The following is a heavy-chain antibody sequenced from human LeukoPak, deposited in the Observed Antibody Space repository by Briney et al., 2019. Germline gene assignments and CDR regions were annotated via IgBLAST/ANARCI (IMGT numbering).Heavy chain of an antibody. Sequence: PGGSLRLSRAASGFTFSSYAMYWVRQAPEKGLEWVSAISDSGVSTYYADSVRGRFTVSRDNSKNTLYLQMNSLRAEDTAVYYCAKEYSSSWYYLFDYWGQGTLVTVSS. D-gene: IGHD6-13*01. CDR2: ISDSGVST. CDR3: AKEYSSSWYYLFDY. CDR1: GFTFSSYA. J-gene: IGHJ4*02. V-gene: IGHV3-23*01.